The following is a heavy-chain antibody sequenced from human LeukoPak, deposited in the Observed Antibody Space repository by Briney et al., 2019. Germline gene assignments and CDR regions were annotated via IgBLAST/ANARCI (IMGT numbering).Heavy chain of an antibody. Sequence: TGGSLRLSCGASGFTFRNYGLTWVRQAPGKGLEWVSAINDDTPYYADSVKGRFTISRDNSKNTLYLQMNSLRAEDTAMYYCAKDSAYYYDSSGYYYDWGQGTLVTVSS. J-gene: IGHJ4*02. V-gene: IGHV3-23*01. CDR2: INDDTP. CDR1: GFTFRNYG. D-gene: IGHD3-22*01. CDR3: AKDSAYYYDSSGYYYD.